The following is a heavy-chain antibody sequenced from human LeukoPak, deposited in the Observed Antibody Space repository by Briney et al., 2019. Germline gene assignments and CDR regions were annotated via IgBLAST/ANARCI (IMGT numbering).Heavy chain of an antibody. CDR1: GYTFTSYG. V-gene: IGHV1-18*01. D-gene: IGHD1-26*01. Sequence: ASVKVSCKASGYTFTSYGISWVRQAPGQGLEWMGWISAYNGNTNYAQKLQGRVTMTTDTSTSTAYMELRSLRSDDTAVYYCARDGSGSYYDYYYYYMDVWGKGTTVTISS. J-gene: IGHJ6*03. CDR3: ARDGSGSYYDYYYYYMDV. CDR2: ISAYNGNT.